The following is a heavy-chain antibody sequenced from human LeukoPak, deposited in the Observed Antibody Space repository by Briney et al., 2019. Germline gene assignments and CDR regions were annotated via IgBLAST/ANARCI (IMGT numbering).Heavy chain of an antibody. V-gene: IGHV3-30-3*01. D-gene: IGHD1-14*01. J-gene: IGHJ4*02. CDR2: ISFDGSSK. CDR3: AKDGSRVPDDFDY. CDR1: GFSFSTYA. Sequence: GGSLRLSCEASGFSFSTYAIHWVRQAPGKGLDWVGVISFDGSSKYYADPVKGRCTISRDNSKNTLYLQVNSLGAEDTAVYYCAKDGSRVPDDFDYWGQGTLVTVSS.